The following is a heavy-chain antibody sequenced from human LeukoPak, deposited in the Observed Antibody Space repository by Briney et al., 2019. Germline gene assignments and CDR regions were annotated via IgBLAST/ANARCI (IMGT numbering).Heavy chain of an antibody. Sequence: PGGSLRLSCAASGFTFSSYAMSWVRQAPGKGLEWVSAISGSGGSTYYADSVKGRFTISRDNSKNTLYLQMNSLRAEDTAVYYCAKFPSITMVRGVSGYWGQGTLVTVSS. V-gene: IGHV3-23*01. CDR2: ISGSGGST. J-gene: IGHJ4*02. CDR3: AKFPSITMVRGVSGY. CDR1: GFTFSSYA. D-gene: IGHD3-10*01.